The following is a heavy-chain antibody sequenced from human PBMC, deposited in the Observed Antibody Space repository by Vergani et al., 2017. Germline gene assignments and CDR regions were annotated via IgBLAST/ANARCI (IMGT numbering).Heavy chain of an antibody. V-gene: IGHV4-34*01. CDR2: IDHTGRP. J-gene: IGHJ6*03. D-gene: IGHD4-11*01. CDR1: GGSFTSYH. Sequence: QVQLQQWGGGLLKPSETLSLTCVVNGGSFTSYHWTWIRQSPGEGLEWVGDIDHTGRPDYNPSLKSRPTMSVDKSRNQFTLTHNSVTATDTAIYFCARVNTETNGHLYYYYYMDVWGQGTAVTVS. CDR3: ARVNTETNGHLYYYYYMDV.